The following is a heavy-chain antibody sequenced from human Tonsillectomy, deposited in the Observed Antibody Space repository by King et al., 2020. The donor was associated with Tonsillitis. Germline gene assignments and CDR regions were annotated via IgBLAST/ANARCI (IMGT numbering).Heavy chain of an antibody. V-gene: IGHV3-30*18. D-gene: IGHD4/OR15-4a*01. CDR1: GFTFISYG. CDR2: ISYDGSNK. CDR3: AKDFRGASEY. J-gene: IGHJ4*02. Sequence: VQLVESGGGVVQPGRSLRLSCAASGFTFISYGMHWVRQAPGKGLEWGAVISYDGSNKYYAESVKGRFTISRDNSKNTLYLQMNSLRAEDTAVYYCAKDFRGASEYWGQGTLVTVSS.